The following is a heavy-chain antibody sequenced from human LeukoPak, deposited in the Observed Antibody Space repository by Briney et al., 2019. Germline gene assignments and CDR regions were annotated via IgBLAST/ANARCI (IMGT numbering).Heavy chain of an antibody. J-gene: IGHJ4*02. D-gene: IGHD6-19*01. CDR3: TRDGGVAVTPLDFDY. CDR2: ISYSGST. Sequence: SETLPLTCTVSGASISSHYWSWIRQPPGKGLEWIGYISYSGSTNYNPSLKSRVTLSVDTSKNQISLRLSSVTAADTAVYYCTRDGGVAVTPLDFDYWGQGTLVTVSS. V-gene: IGHV4-59*11. CDR1: GASISSHY.